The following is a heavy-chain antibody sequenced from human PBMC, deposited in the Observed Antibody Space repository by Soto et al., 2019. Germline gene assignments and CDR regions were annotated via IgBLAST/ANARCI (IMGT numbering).Heavy chain of an antibody. V-gene: IGHV3-23*01. D-gene: IGHD4-17*01. CDR2: ISGSGGST. J-gene: IGHJ3*02. Sequence: EVQLLESGGGLVQPGGSLRLSCAASGFTFSSYAMSWVRQAPGKGLEWVSAISGSGGSTYYADSVKGRFTISRDNSKNTLYLQMSSLRAEDTAVYYCAKGPRDYGDYERSAFDIWGQGTMVTVSS. CDR1: GFTFSSYA. CDR3: AKGPRDYGDYERSAFDI.